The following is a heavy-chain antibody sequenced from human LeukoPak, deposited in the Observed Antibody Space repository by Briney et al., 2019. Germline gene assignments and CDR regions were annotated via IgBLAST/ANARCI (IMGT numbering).Heavy chain of an antibody. J-gene: IGHJ5*02. Sequence: PSETLSLTCTVSGGSISSYYWSWIRQPPGKGLEWIGCIYYSGSTNYNPSLKSRVTISVDTSKNQFSLKLSSVTAADTAVYYCARDLGCSSTSCYTEGWFDPWGQGTLVTVSS. CDR3: ARDLGCSSTSCYTEGWFDP. V-gene: IGHV4-59*01. D-gene: IGHD2-2*02. CDR2: IYYSGST. CDR1: GGSISSYY.